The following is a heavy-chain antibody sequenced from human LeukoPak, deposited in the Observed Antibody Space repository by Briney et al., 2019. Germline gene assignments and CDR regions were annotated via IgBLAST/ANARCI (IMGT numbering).Heavy chain of an antibody. CDR2: ISSSSSYI. CDR3: ARDCPLDYYDSSGYYVSSAFDI. J-gene: IGHJ3*02. Sequence: GGSLRLSCAASGFTFSSYSMNWVRQAPGKGLEWVSSISSSSSYIYYADSVKGRFTISRDNAKNSLYLQMNSLRAEDTAVYYCARDCPLDYYDSSGYYVSSAFDIWGQGTMVTVSS. D-gene: IGHD3-22*01. CDR1: GFTFSSYS. V-gene: IGHV3-21*01.